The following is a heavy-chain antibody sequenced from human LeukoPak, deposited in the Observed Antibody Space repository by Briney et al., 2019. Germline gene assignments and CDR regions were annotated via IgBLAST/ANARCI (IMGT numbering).Heavy chain of an antibody. CDR1: GFTFSSYA. CDR2: ISGSGGST. Sequence: GGSLRLSCAASGFTFSSYAMSWVRQAPGKGLEWVSAISGSGGSTYYADSVKGRFTISRDNSKNTLYLQMNSLRAEDTAVYYCAKTSETLERTIAVGHDYWGQGTLVTVSS. D-gene: IGHD6-19*01. J-gene: IGHJ4*02. V-gene: IGHV3-23*01. CDR3: AKTSETLERTIAVGHDY.